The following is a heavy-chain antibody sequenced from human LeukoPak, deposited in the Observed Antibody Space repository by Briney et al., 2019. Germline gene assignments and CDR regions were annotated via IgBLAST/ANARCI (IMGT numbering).Heavy chain of an antibody. CDR2: IKYDGNEE. CDR1: GFTFSRYW. CDR3: KSGGAAPGSFDY. J-gene: IGHJ4*02. D-gene: IGHD1-1*01. V-gene: IGHV3-7*01. Sequence: PGGSLRLSCAASGFTFSRYWMSWMRQAPGKGLEWVANIKYDGNEEYYVDSVKGRFTISRDNAKNSLYLQLNSLRVEGTAVYYCKSGGAAPGSFDYRGQGTLVTVSP.